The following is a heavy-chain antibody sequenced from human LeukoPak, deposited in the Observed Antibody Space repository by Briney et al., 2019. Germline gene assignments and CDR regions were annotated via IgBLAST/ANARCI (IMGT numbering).Heavy chain of an antibody. CDR1: GGSISSGGYY. CDR3: ARETWFGELRLDY. D-gene: IGHD3-10*01. Sequence: SQTLSLTCTVSGGSISSGGYYWSWIRQHPGKGLEWIGYIYYSGSTYYNPSLKSRVTISVDTSKNQFPLKLSSVTAADTAVYYCARETWFGELRLDYWGQGTLVTVSS. J-gene: IGHJ4*02. CDR2: IYYSGST. V-gene: IGHV4-31*03.